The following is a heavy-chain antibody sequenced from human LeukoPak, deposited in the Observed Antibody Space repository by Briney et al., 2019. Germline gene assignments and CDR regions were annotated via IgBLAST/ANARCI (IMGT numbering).Heavy chain of an antibody. CDR1: GFTFSSYA. J-gene: IGHJ4*02. CDR3: AKRAPVAAAGTGRYFDY. D-gene: IGHD1/OR15-1a*01. CDR2: ISGSGGST. Sequence: PGGSRRLSCAASGFTFSSYAMSWVRQAPGKGLEWVSAISGSGGSTYYADSVKGRFTISRDNSKNTLYLQMNSLRAEDTAVYYWAKRAPVAAAGTGRYFDYWGQGTLVTVSS. V-gene: IGHV3-23*01.